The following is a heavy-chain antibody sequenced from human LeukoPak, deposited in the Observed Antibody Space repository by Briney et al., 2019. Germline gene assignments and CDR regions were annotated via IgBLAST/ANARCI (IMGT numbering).Heavy chain of an antibody. CDR3: ARDGHEYGDFFLDY. J-gene: IGHJ4*02. D-gene: IGHD4-17*01. V-gene: IGHV4-34*01. CDR1: GGSFSGYY. CDR2: INHSGST. Sequence: PSETLSLTCAVYGGSFSGYYWSWIRQPPGKGLEWIGEINHSGSTNYNPSLKSRVTISVDTSKNQFSLKLSSVTAADTAVYYCARDGHEYGDFFLDYWGQGTLVTVSS.